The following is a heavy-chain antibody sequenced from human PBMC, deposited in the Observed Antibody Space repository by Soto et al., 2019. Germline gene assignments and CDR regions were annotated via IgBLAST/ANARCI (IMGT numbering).Heavy chain of an antibody. V-gene: IGHV1-8*01. CDR3: ARGKAYSGSRHEIDAFDI. CDR1: GYTFTSYD. CDR2: MNPNSGNT. J-gene: IGHJ3*02. D-gene: IGHD1-26*01. Sequence: ASVKVSCKASGYTFTSYDINWVRQATGQGLEWMGWMNPNSGNTSYAQKFQGRVTMTRNTSTSTAYMELRSLRSDDTAVYYCARGKAYSGSRHEIDAFDIWGQGTMVTVS.